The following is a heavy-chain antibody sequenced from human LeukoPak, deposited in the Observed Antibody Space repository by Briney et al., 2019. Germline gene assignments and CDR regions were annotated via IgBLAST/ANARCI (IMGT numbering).Heavy chain of an antibody. Sequence: SQTLSLTCAISGDSVSSNSAAWNWIRQSPSRDLEWLGRTYYRSKWYNDYAVSVKSRITINPDTSKNQFSLQLNSVTPEDTAVYYCAREYTNSSSWPAVPFDYWGQGTLVTVSS. D-gene: IGHD6-13*01. CDR3: AREYTNSSSWPAVPFDY. J-gene: IGHJ4*02. CDR1: GDSVSSNSAA. V-gene: IGHV6-1*01. CDR2: TYYRSKWYN.